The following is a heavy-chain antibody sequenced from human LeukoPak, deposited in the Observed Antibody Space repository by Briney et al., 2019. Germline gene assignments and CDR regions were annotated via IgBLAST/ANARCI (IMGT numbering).Heavy chain of an antibody. J-gene: IGHJ3*02. D-gene: IGHD6-19*01. V-gene: IGHV3-9*01. CDR2: ISWNSGSI. CDR1: GFTFDDYA. Sequence: GGSLRLSCAASGFTFDDYAMHWVRQAPGKGLEWVSGISWNSGSIGYADSVKGRFTISRDNAKNSLYLQMNSLRAEDTALYYCAKDRGPSVAGNAFDIWGQGTMVTVSS. CDR3: AKDRGPSVAGNAFDI.